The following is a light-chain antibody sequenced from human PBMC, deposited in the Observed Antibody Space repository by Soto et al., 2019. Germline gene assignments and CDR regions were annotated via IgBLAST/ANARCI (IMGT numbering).Light chain of an antibody. CDR2: DVT. CDR1: SSDVGGYNS. V-gene: IGLV2-14*01. J-gene: IGLJ1*01. Sequence: TQPACVSASPGQSLTISCSGTSSDVGGYNSVSWYRQDPGKAPKLMIYDVTNRPSGVSNRFSGSKSGNTASLTISGLQAEDEADYYCSSFTSSITYVFGTGTKVTVL. CDR3: SSFTSSITYV.